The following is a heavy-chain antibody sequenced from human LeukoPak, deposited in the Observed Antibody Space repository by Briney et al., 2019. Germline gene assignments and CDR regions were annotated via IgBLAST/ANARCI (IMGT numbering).Heavy chain of an antibody. CDR3: ARDGHSGYDGGYYFDY. J-gene: IGHJ4*02. D-gene: IGHD5-12*01. CDR1: GGSISSSNW. CDR2: IYHSGST. Sequence: SGTLSLTCAVSGGSISSSNWWSWVRQPPGKGLGWIGEIYHSGSTNYNPSLKSRVTISVDKSKNQFSLKLTSVTAADTAVYYCARDGHSGYDGGYYFDYWGQGTLVTVSS. V-gene: IGHV4-4*02.